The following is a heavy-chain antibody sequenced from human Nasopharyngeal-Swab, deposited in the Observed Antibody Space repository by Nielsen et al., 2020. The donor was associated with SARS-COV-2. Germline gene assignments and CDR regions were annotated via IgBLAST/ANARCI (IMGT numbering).Heavy chain of an antibody. J-gene: IGHJ4*02. V-gene: IGHV4-59*01. CDR2: VYNSGST. CDR3: ARGEGQDSGYGEASHFVY. D-gene: IGHD5-12*01. Sequence: SETLSLTCTVSGGSISNYYWTWIRQPPGKGLEWIGFVYNSGSTTYNPSLKSRVTISVDTSKIQFSLRLSFVTAADTAVYYCARGEGQDSGYGEASHFVYWGQGALVTVSS. CDR1: GGSISNYY.